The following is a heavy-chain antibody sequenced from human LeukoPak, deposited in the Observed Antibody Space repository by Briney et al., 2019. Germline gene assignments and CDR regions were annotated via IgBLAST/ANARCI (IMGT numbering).Heavy chain of an antibody. CDR2: INSDGGST. D-gene: IGHD2-2*01. V-gene: IGHV3-74*01. J-gene: IGHJ5*02. CDR1: GFTFSSYW. Sequence: GGSLTLSCAASGFTFSSYWMHWVRQAPGKGLVWVSRINSDGGSTSYADCVKGRFTISRDNAKNTLYLQMNSLRAEDTAVYYCARDRDIVVVPVKKRLNWFDPWGQGTLVTVSS. CDR3: ARDRDIVVVPVKKRLNWFDP.